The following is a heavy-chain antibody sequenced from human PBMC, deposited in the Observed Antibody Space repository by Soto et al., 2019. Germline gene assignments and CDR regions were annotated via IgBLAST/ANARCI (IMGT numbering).Heavy chain of an antibody. CDR3: ARGIAAADYYYYYMDV. D-gene: IGHD6-13*01. V-gene: IGHV3-21*01. CDR2: ISSSSYI. J-gene: IGHJ6*03. Sequence: GGSLRLSCAASGFTFSSYSMSWVRQAPGKGLEWVSSISSSSYIYYADSVKGRFTISRDNAKNSLYLQMNSLRAEDTAVYYCARGIAAADYYYYYMDVWGKGTTVTVSS. CDR1: GFTFSSYS.